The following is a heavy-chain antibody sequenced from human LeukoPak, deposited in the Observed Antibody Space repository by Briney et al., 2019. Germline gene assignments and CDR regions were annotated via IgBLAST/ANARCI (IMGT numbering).Heavy chain of an antibody. CDR1: GGSISSYY. CDR3: ARDALYSGSLWGVNDAFDI. Sequence: PSETLSLTCTVSGGSISSYYWSWIRQPPWKGLEWIGYIYYSGSTNYNPSLKSRVTISVDTSKNQFSLKLSSVTAADTAVYYCARDALYSGSLWGVNDAFDIWGQGTMVTVSS. J-gene: IGHJ3*02. D-gene: IGHD1-26*01. V-gene: IGHV4-59*01. CDR2: IYYSGST.